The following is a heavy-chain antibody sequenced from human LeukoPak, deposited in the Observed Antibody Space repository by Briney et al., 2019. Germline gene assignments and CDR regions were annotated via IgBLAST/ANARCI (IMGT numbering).Heavy chain of an antibody. D-gene: IGHD5-18*01. J-gene: IGHJ4*02. CDR2: INTNTGNP. CDR1: GYTFTSYA. Sequence: ASVKVSCKASGYTFTSYAMNWVRQAPGQGLEWMGWINTNTGNPTYAQGFTGRFVFSLDTSVSTAYLQISSLKAEDTAVYYCARDSGTAMARKSIRHFDYWGQGTLVTVSS. CDR3: ARDSGTAMARKSIRHFDY. V-gene: IGHV7-4-1*02.